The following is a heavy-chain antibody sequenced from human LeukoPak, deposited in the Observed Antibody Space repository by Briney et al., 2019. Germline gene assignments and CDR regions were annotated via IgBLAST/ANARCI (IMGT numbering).Heavy chain of an antibody. D-gene: IGHD3-16*01. V-gene: IGHV3-7*01. CDR2: INQDASVS. Sequence: PGGSLRLSCAASGFTFSDYWMSWVRHAPGQGLEWVANINQDASVSHYIDSVKGRFTISRDNAKNSLFLQMNRLRAEDTALYYCARKVGDYWGQGTLVTVSS. CDR3: ARKVGDY. J-gene: IGHJ4*02. CDR1: GFTFSDYW.